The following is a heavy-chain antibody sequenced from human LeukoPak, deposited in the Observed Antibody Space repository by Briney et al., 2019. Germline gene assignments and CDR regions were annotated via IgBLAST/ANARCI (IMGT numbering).Heavy chain of an antibody. CDR1: GYPIRSGYY. J-gene: IGHJ3*02. D-gene: IGHD3-3*01. CDR2: ISHSGST. Sequence: KPSETLSLTCTVSGYPIRSGYYWSWIRQPPGKGLEWIGEISHSGSTNYNPSLKSRVTISVDTSKNQFSLKLSSVTAADTAVYYCARTRDYYSPAFDIWGQGTVVTVSS. V-gene: IGHV4-38-2*02. CDR3: ARTRDYYSPAFDI.